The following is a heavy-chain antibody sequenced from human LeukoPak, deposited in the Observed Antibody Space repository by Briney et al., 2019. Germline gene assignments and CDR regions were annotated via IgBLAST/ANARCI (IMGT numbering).Heavy chain of an antibody. CDR3: AREGIVGAKGFDY. CDR2: INSDGSIT. CDR1: GFTFSRYW. Sequence: GGSLRLSCAASGFTFSRYWMHWVRQAPGKGLVWVSRINSDGSITTYADSVKGRFTISRDNAKNTLYLHMTSLRAEDTAVYYCAREGIVGAKGFDYWGQGTLATVSS. J-gene: IGHJ4*02. V-gene: IGHV3-74*01. D-gene: IGHD1-26*01.